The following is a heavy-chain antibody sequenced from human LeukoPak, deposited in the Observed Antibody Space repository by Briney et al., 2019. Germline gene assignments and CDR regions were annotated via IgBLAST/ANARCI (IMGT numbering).Heavy chain of an antibody. V-gene: IGHV4-34*01. Sequence: PSETLSLTCAVYGGSFSGYYWGWIRQPPGKGLEWIGEINHSGSTNYNPSLKSRVTISVDTSKNQFSLKLSSVTAADTAVYYCARAYSSSWYWNWFDPWGQGTLVTVSS. CDR1: GGSFSGYY. CDR3: ARAYSSSWYWNWFDP. D-gene: IGHD6-13*01. J-gene: IGHJ5*02. CDR2: INHSGST.